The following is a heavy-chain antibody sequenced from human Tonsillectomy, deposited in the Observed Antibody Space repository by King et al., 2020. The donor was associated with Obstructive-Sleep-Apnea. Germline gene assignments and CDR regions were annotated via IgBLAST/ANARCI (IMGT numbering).Heavy chain of an antibody. D-gene: IGHD6-13*01. Sequence: VQLVESGAEVQKPGASVKVSCKASGYTFSSAEIHWVRQAPGQGLEWIGWMNPNSGNTAYVQKFQGRVTMTRNPSINTDYMELSSLRSTDTAVYFCSRGSSRSFDIWGQGTLVTVS. CDR2: MNPNSGNT. CDR1: GYTFSSAE. CDR3: SRGSSRSFDI. J-gene: IGHJ4*02. V-gene: IGHV1-8*01.